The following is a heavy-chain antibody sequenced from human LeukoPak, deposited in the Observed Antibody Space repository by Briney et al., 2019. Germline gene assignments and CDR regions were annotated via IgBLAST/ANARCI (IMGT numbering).Heavy chain of an antibody. CDR3: ARRTSSSESHSFDY. V-gene: IGHV3-74*01. CDR2: ITTDVKST. CDR1: GFTSITPR. J-gene: IGHJ4*02. Sequence: PGGPRRLSCAPPGFTSITPRLPGVPQAQGRGRGWVSRITTDVKSTSYADSVKGRFTISRDNAKNSLYLQMNSLRDEDTAVYYCARRTSSSESHSFDYWGQGTLVTVSS. D-gene: IGHD3-10*01.